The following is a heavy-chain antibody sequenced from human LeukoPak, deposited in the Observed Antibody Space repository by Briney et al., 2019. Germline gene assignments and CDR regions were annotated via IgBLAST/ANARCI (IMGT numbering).Heavy chain of an antibody. Sequence: GGSLRLSCAASGFTFSSFTMNWVRQAPGKGLEWVSSISSSSSYIYYADSVKGRFTISRDNAKNSLYLQMNSLRAEDTAVYYCARDGTIFGVVITTFDYWGQGTLVTVSS. CDR1: GFTFSSFT. J-gene: IGHJ4*02. D-gene: IGHD3-3*01. CDR3: ARDGTIFGVVITTFDY. V-gene: IGHV3-21*01. CDR2: ISSSSSYI.